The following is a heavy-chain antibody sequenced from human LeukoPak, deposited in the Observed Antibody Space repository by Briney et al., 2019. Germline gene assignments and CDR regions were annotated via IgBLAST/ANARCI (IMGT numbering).Heavy chain of an antibody. CDR1: GFTFSSYA. CDR2: ISGSGGST. J-gene: IGHJ4*02. Sequence: GGSLRLSCAASGFTFSSYALSWVRQAPGKGLEWVSGISGSGGSTYYTDSVRGRFTISRDNSKNTLSLQMNSLRAEGTAMYYCAKGVTYYGSGSPEVWGQGTLVTVSS. D-gene: IGHD3-10*01. V-gene: IGHV3-23*01. CDR3: AKGVTYYGSGSPEV.